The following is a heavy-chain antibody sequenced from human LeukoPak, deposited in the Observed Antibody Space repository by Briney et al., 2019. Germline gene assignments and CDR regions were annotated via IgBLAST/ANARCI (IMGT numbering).Heavy chain of an antibody. CDR2: IIPIFGTA. Sequence: SVKVSCRASGGTFSSYAISWVRQAPGQGLEWMGRIIPIFGTANYAQKFQGRVTITTDESTSTAYMELSSLRSEDTAVYYCARYYCSGGSCYPYDAFDIWGQGTMVTVSS. D-gene: IGHD2-15*01. CDR3: ARYYCSGGSCYPYDAFDI. V-gene: IGHV1-69*05. J-gene: IGHJ3*02. CDR1: GGTFSSYA.